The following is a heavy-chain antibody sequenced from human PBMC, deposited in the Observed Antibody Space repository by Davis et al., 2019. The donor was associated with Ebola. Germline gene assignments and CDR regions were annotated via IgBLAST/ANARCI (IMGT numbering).Heavy chain of an antibody. V-gene: IGHV3-15*07. D-gene: IGHD5/OR15-5a*01. J-gene: IGHJ4*02. CDR2: IKSKTDGGTT. Sequence: GESLKISCAASGFTFSSYSMNWVRQAPGKGLEWVGRIKSKTDGGTTDYAAPVKGRFTISRDDSKNTLYLQMNSLKTEDTAVYYCTTDLFYEGASFDYWGQGTLVTVSS. CDR3: TTDLFYEGASFDY. CDR1: GFTFSSYS.